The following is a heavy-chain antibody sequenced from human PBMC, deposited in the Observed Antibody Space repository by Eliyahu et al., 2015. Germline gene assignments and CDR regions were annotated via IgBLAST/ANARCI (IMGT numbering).Heavy chain of an antibody. CDR3: AKDPLVGDVGYGMDV. D-gene: IGHD2-15*01. V-gene: IGHV3-23*01. CDR2: ISGSGGST. CDR1: GFTFSSYA. J-gene: IGHJ6*02. Sequence: QPGGSLRLSCAASGFTFSSYAMSWVRQTPGKGLEWVSAISGSGGSTYYADSVKGRFTISRDNSKNTLYLQMNSLRAEDTALYYRAKDPLVGDVGYGMDVWGQGTTVTVSS.